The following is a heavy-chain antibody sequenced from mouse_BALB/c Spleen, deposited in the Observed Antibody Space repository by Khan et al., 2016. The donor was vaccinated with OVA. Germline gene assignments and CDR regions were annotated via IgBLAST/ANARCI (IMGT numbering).Heavy chain of an antibody. D-gene: IGHD2-14*01. CDR3: ARGGAAFYRNDGGAMDD. CDR2: INTHSGVP. Sequence: QIQLVQSGPELKKPGETVRISCKASGYTFTTAGMQWVQKMPGKGLKWIGWINTHSGVPKYAEDFRGRFAFSLETSASTGYLQITNLKNEDTATYFCARGGAAFYRNDGGAMDDWGQGTSVTVSS. J-gene: IGHJ4*01. CDR1: GYTFTTAG. V-gene: IGHV9-4*02.